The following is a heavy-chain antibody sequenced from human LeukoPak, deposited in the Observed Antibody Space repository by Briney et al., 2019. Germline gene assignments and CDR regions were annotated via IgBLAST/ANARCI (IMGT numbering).Heavy chain of an antibody. CDR2: IYYSGTT. D-gene: IGHD6-6*01. CDR1: GVSMSSISYY. J-gene: IGHJ4*02. CDR3: ASLSSSSFSLVY. Sequence: SGTLSLTCTVSGVSMSSISYYWGWIRQPPGKGLEWIGTIYYSGTTYYNPSLKSRVTMSVDRSKNQFSLKLTSVTAADTAVYYCASLSSSSFSLVYWGQGTLVTVSS. V-gene: IGHV4-39*07.